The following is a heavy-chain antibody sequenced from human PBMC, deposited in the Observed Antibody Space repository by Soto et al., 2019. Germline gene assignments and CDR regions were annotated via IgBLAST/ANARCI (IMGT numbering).Heavy chain of an antibody. CDR2: IWFDGSNR. CDR3: ARVVFSKGSYYFDY. Sequence: QVQLVESGGGVVQPGRSLRLSCAASGFTFNRYGMHWVRQAPGKGLEWVAVIWFDGSNRDYADSVKGRFTISRDNSKNTLYLQMNSLRAEDRVVYYCARVVFSKGSYYFDYWGQGTLVTVSS. J-gene: IGHJ4*02. V-gene: IGHV3-33*01. CDR1: GFTFNRYG.